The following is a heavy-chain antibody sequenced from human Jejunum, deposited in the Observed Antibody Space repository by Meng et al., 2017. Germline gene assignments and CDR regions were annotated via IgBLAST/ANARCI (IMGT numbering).Heavy chain of an antibody. V-gene: IGHV4-38-2*01. CDR2: INHSGTT. CDR1: GYFISSGYY. D-gene: IGHD6-13*01. J-gene: IGHJ4*02. Sequence: SETLSLTCAVSGYFISSGYYWGWIRQPPGKGLEWISSINHSGTTYYKPSLKSRLTTSIDTSKNQFSLRLTSMSAADTAVYYCARGGASSKPFNYWGQGMLVTVSS. CDR3: ARGGASSKPFNY.